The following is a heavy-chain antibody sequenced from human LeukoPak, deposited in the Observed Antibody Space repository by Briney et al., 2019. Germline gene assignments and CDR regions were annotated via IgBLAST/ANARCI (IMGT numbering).Heavy chain of an antibody. V-gene: IGHV4-30-4*07. Sequence: KSSETLSLTCAVSGDSIRSVGYSWSWIRQPPGKRLEWLGYVYHSGNANYNPSLKSRLTISVDTSRNEFSLKLSSVTAADTAVYYCARAIWFGEGHDSWGQGTLVTVSS. CDR1: GDSIRSVGYS. CDR3: ARAIWFGEGHDS. J-gene: IGHJ4*02. D-gene: IGHD3-10*01. CDR2: VYHSGNA.